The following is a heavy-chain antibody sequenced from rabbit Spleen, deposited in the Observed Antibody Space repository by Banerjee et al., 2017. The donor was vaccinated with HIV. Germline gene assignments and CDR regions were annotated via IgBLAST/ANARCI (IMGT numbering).Heavy chain of an antibody. CDR3: ARDTSSSFSSYGMDL. J-gene: IGHJ6*01. D-gene: IGHD1-1*01. Sequence: QSLEESGGDLVKPGASLTLTCTASGIDVSTTRYMCWVRQAPGKGLEWIATIYAGPTGTTYYARWAKGRFTISKTSSTTVTLQMTSLTAADTATYFCARDTSSSFSSYGMDLWGPGTLVTVS. CDR2: IYAGPTGTT. V-gene: IGHV1S40*01. CDR1: GIDVSTTRY.